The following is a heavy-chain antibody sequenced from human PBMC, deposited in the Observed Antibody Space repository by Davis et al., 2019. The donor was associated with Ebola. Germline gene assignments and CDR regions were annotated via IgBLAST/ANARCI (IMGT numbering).Heavy chain of an antibody. CDR1: GFTFSSYA. J-gene: IGHJ5*02. CDR2: ISYDGSNK. Sequence: PGGSLRLSCAASGFTFSSYAMHWVRQAPGKGLEWVAVISYDGSNKYYADSVKGRFTISRDNSKNTLYLQMNSLRAEDTAVYYCARDRHLTAESPVKLLLWFGELLGEGPWFDPWGQGTLVTVSS. V-gene: IGHV3-30-3*01. D-gene: IGHD3-10*01. CDR3: ARDRHLTAESPVKLLLWFGELLGEGPWFDP.